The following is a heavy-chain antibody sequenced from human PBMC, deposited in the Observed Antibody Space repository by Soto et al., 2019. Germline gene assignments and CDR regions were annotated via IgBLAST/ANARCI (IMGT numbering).Heavy chain of an antibody. D-gene: IGHD6-13*01. J-gene: IGHJ6*02. CDR1: GGSFSGCY. V-gene: IGHV4-34*01. CDR2: SNHSGST. Sequence: PSETLSLTCAVYGGSFSGCYCSWIREPPGTGLEWIGESNHSGSTNYNPSLKSRVTISVDTAKNQFSLKLSPVTAADTAVYYCAREYSSSWYVYYYYGTDVWG. CDR3: AREYSSSWYVYYYYGTDV.